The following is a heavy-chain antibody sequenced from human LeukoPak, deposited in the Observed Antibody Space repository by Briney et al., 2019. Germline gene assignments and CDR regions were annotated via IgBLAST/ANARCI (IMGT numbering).Heavy chain of an antibody. Sequence: SETLSLTCTVSGGSISSYYWSWIRQPPGEGLEWIGYIYYTGSTNYNPPLQSRVTISVDTSKNQFSLQLSSVTAADTAVYYCARHAAFGDYRGRVIDYWGQGTLVTVSS. CDR3: ARHAAFGDYRGRVIDY. CDR1: GGSISSYY. CDR2: IYYTGST. J-gene: IGHJ4*02. D-gene: IGHD3-10*01. V-gene: IGHV4-59*08.